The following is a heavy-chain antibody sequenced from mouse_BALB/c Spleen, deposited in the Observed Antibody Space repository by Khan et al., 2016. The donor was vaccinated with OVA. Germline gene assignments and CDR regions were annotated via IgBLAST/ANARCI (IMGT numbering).Heavy chain of an antibody. J-gene: IGHJ3*01. V-gene: IGHV1-76*01. CDR1: GYTFTDYY. CDR3: ARRNYFGYTFAY. D-gene: IGHD1-2*01. Sequence: QVQLQQSGAELARPGASVKLSCKASGYTFTDYYINWVKLRTGQGLEWIGELSPGSGDTYYNERLKGKATLTEEKYSSTAYMQLSSRTSEAAAVYFCARRNYFGYTFAYWGQGTLVTVSA. CDR2: LSPGSGDT.